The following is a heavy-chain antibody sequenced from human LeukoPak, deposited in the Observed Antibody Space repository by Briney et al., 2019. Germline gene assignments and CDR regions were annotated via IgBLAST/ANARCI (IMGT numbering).Heavy chain of an antibody. J-gene: IGHJ4*02. CDR1: GFTFSSYA. Sequence: GGSLRLSCAASGFTFSSYAMSWVRQAPGKGLEWVSAISGSGGSTYYADSVKGRFTISRDNSKNTLYLQMNCLRAEDTAVYYCAKDGITMIVVVISYFDYWGQGTLVTVSS. V-gene: IGHV3-23*01. CDR3: AKDGITMIVVVISYFDY. D-gene: IGHD3-22*01. CDR2: ISGSGGST.